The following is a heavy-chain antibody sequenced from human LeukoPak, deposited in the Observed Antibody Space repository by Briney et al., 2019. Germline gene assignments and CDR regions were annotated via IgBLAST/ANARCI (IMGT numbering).Heavy chain of an antibody. CDR1: GGSISSYY. V-gene: IGHV4-4*07. Sequence: SETLSLTCTVSGGSISSYYWSWIRQPAGKGLEWIGRIYTSGSTNYNPSLKSRVTMSVDTSKNQFSLKLSSVTAADTAVYYCARHVFWGSSRSWFDPWGQGTLVTVSS. CDR3: ARHVFWGSSRSWFDP. J-gene: IGHJ5*02. CDR2: IYTSGST. D-gene: IGHD3-16*01.